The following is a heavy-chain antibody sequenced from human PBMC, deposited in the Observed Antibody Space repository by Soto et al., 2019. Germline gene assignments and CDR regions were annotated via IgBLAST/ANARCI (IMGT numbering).Heavy chain of an antibody. Sequence: ASVKVSCKASGYTFTGYYMHWVRQAPGQGLEWMGWINPNSGDTNYAQKFQGRVTMTRDTSISTAYMELSRLRSDDTAVYYCARVVAGTGGYFDYWGQGTLVTVYS. CDR1: GYTFTGYY. CDR3: ARVVAGTGGYFDY. D-gene: IGHD6-19*01. J-gene: IGHJ4*02. CDR2: INPNSGDT. V-gene: IGHV1-2*02.